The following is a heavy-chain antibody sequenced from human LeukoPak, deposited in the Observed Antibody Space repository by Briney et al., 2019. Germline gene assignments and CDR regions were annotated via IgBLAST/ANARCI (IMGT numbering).Heavy chain of an antibody. CDR2: IYYSGST. D-gene: IGHD3/OR15-3a*01. CDR3: ARQTGSGLFILP. V-gene: IGHV4-59*08. J-gene: IGHJ4*02. CDR1: GGSISSEH. Sequence: SETLSLTCTVSGGSISSEHWSWIRQPPGKGLEWIGYIYYSGSTNYNPSLKSRVTISVDTSKNQFSLKLTSVTAADTAVYYCARQTGSGLFILPGGQGTLVTVSS.